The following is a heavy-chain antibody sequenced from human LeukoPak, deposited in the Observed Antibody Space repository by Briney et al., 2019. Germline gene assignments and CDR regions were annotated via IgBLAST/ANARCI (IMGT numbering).Heavy chain of an antibody. CDR2: ITKKIDGGTT. CDR3: TRGPRPFDY. Sequence: GGSLRLSCTASGFTFSNAWMSWVRQAPGKGLEWVGRITKKIDGGTTTYAAPVRGRFTISRDDSKDTLYLQMNSVKTDDTAVYYCTRGPRPFDYWGQGTLVTVSS. CDR1: GFTFSNAW. V-gene: IGHV3-15*01. J-gene: IGHJ4*02.